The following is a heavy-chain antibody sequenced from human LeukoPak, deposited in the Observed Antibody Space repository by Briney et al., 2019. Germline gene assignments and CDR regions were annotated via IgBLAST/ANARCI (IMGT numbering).Heavy chain of an antibody. J-gene: IGHJ4*02. V-gene: IGHV3-23*01. CDR1: GFTFSTYA. CDR3: TKSSRGSIADYFDY. CDR2: ISATGGGT. D-gene: IGHD6-13*01. Sequence: GGSLRLSCAASGFTFSTYAMGWVRQAPGKGLEWVSGISATGGGTFHADSVKGRFTISRDNFKNTLHLQMNSLRAEDTAVYYCTKSSRGSIADYFDYWGQGTLVTVSS.